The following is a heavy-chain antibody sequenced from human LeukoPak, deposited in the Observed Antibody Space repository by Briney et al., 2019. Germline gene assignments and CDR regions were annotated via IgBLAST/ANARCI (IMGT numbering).Heavy chain of an antibody. CDR2: TSTYNDNT. Sequence: ASVRVSCKASGSTFSTYGISWVRQAPGQGLEWMGWTSTYNDNTKYAQNLQGRVTMTTDTSTSTAYMELRSLRSDDTAVYYCARNMVGLAADGNWFDPWGQGTLVTVSS. D-gene: IGHD6-13*01. V-gene: IGHV1-18*01. CDR1: GSTFSTYG. J-gene: IGHJ5*02. CDR3: ARNMVGLAADGNWFDP.